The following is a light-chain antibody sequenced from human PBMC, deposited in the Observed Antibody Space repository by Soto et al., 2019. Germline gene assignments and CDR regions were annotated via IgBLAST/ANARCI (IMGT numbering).Light chain of an antibody. CDR3: QQCDSYPWT. V-gene: IGKV1-5*01. CDR1: QRIDNW. Sequence: GDRVTITCRASQRIDNWLAWYQHKPEKAPNLLIYDASTLERGIPSRFSGSGSGTEFTLTISSLQPDDFATYYCQQCDSYPWTFGQGTKVEIK. CDR2: DAS. J-gene: IGKJ1*01.